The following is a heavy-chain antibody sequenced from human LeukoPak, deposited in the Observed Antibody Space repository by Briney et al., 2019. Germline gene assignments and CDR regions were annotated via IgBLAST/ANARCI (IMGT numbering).Heavy chain of an antibody. CDR1: GGSISSYY. D-gene: IGHD1-14*01. J-gene: IGHJ5*02. Sequence: SETLSLTCTVSGGSISSYYWSWIRQPPGKGLEWIGYIYHSGGTNYNPSLKSRVTISVDTSKNQFSLKLSSVTAADTAVYYCARLTTGMYNWFDPWGQGTLVTVSS. V-gene: IGHV4-59*01. CDR3: ARLTTGMYNWFDP. CDR2: IYHSGGT.